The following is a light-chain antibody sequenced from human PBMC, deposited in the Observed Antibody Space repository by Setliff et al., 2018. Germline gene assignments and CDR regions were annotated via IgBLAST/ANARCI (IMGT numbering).Light chain of an antibody. CDR3: CSYTGTSTPYV. CDR1: ASDVGAYNF. Sequence: QSVLTQPASVSGSPGQSITISCTGTASDVGAYNFVSWYQQRPGKAPRLMIYDVSNRPSGVSDRFSGSKSGNTASLTISGLQAEDEADYYCCSYTGTSTPYVFGTGTKVTVL. CDR2: DVS. V-gene: IGLV2-14*01. J-gene: IGLJ1*01.